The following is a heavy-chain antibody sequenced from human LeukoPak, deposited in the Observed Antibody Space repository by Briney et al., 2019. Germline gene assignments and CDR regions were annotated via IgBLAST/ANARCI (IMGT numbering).Heavy chain of an antibody. CDR1: GFMFSSNW. D-gene: IGHD2-15*01. CDR2: IKEDGTET. V-gene: IGHV3-7*03. CDR3: ARDRGDIVVVVAARRSSNWFDP. J-gene: IGHJ5*02. Sequence: PGGSLRLSCAASGFMFSSNWMSWVRLAPGKGLEWVANIKEDGTETYYVDSVKGRFTISRDNAKNSLYLQMNSLRVEDTAVYYCARDRGDIVVVVAARRSSNWFDPWGQGTLVTVSS.